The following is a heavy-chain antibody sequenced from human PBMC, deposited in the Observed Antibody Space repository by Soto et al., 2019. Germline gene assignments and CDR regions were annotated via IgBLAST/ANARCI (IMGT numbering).Heavy chain of an antibody. CDR2: INHSGST. Sequence: SETLSLTXAVYGGSFSGYYWSWIRQPPGKGLEWIGEINHSGSTNYNPSLKSRVTISVDTSKNQFSLKLSSVTAADTAVYYCAGGRFLYYFDYWGQGTLVTVSS. D-gene: IGHD3-16*01. J-gene: IGHJ4*02. CDR1: GGSFSGYY. CDR3: AGGRFLYYFDY. V-gene: IGHV4-34*01.